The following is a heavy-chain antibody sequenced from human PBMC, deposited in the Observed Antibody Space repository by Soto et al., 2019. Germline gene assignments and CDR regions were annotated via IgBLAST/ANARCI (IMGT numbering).Heavy chain of an antibody. D-gene: IGHD3-22*01. CDR3: ARDVITYYYDSSGYPTPDRYYGMDV. J-gene: IGHJ6*02. CDR1: GFTFSSYA. V-gene: IGHV3-30-3*01. Sequence: QVQLVESGGGVVQPGRSLRLSCAASGFTFSSYAMHWVRQAPGKGLEWVAVISYDGSNKYYSDSVKGRFTISRDNSKNTLYLQMNSLRAEDTAVYYCARDVITYYYDSSGYPTPDRYYGMDVWGQGTTVTVSS. CDR2: ISYDGSNK.